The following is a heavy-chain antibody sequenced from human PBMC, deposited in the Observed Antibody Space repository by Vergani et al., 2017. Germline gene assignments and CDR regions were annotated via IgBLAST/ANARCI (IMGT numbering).Heavy chain of an antibody. J-gene: IGHJ1*01. CDR2: LSYDGTQK. D-gene: IGHD1-26*01. V-gene: IGHV3-30*03. CDR1: GFTSSYSG. CDR3: ARKSCGIPGCQIGYLRE. Sequence: QVHLVESGGGVVQPGRSLRLSCVASGFTSSYSGMHWVRQAPGKGLEWVAVLSYDGTQKYYADSVKGRFTISRDNSKSTLYLQMNSLRTEDPAVYYCARKSCGIPGCQIGYLREWGQGTPVTVSS.